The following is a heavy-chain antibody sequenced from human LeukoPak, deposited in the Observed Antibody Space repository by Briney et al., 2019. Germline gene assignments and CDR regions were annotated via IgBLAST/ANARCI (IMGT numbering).Heavy chain of an antibody. CDR3: ARESFGVIPVGAFDI. Sequence: PGGSLRLSCAAYGFTFDIYGMHWVRQAPGKGLEWVSVISYDGSNKYYADSVKGRFTISRDNSKNTLYLQMNSLRAEDTAVYYCARESFGVIPVGAFDIWGQGTMVTVSS. CDR1: GFTFDIYG. J-gene: IGHJ3*02. D-gene: IGHD3-16*02. V-gene: IGHV3-30*03. CDR2: ISYDGSNK.